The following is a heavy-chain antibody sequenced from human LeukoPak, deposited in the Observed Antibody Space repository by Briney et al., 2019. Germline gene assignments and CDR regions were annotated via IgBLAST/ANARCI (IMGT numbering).Heavy chain of an antibody. V-gene: IGHV3-64*01. CDR2: ISSNGGST. CDR3: ARDRNGGNSGDGYMDV. CDR1: GFTFSSYA. J-gene: IGHJ6*03. D-gene: IGHD4-23*01. Sequence: PGGSLRLSCAASGFTFSSYAMHWVRQAPGKGLEYVSAISSNGGSTYYANSVKGRFTISRDNSKNTLYLQMGSLRAEDMAVYYCARDRNGGNSGDGYMDVWGKGTTVTVSS.